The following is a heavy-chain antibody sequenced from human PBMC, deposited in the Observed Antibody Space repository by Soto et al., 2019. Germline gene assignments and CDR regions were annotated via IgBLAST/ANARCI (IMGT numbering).Heavy chain of an antibody. D-gene: IGHD3-22*01. CDR2: ISGSGGST. V-gene: IGHV3-23*01. J-gene: IGHJ6*02. CDR1: GFTFSSYA. CDR3: AKDISAENYYDSSGYYYYYGMDV. Sequence: PGGSLRLSCAASGFTFSSYAMSWVRQAPGKGLEWVSAISGSGGSTYYADSVKGRFTISGDNSKNTLYLQMNSLRAEDTAVYYCAKDISAENYYDSSGYYYYYGMDVWGQGTTVTVSS.